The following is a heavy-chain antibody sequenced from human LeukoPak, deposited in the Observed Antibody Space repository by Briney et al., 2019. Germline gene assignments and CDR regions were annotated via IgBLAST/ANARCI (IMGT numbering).Heavy chain of an antibody. CDR1: GFIFSHYA. D-gene: IGHD2-2*01. Sequence: PGGSLRLSCAASGFIFSHYAMNWVRQVPGKGLDWVSAVSGSGGSTYYADSVKGRFTISRDNSKSTVTLQMNSLRAEDTAVYYCATPRYCSSTSCPPDAFDIWGQGTMVTVSS. J-gene: IGHJ3*02. CDR2: VSGSGGST. CDR3: ATPRYCSSTSCPPDAFDI. V-gene: IGHV3-23*01.